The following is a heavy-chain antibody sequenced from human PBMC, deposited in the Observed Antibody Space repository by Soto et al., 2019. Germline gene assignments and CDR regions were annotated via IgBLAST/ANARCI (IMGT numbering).Heavy chain of an antibody. CDR2: ISDYNGNT. V-gene: IGHV1-18*01. D-gene: IGHD3-22*01. J-gene: IGHJ5*02. CDR3: ARDRYYDRSGTSTGWPGFVH. CDR1: GYTFTSYG. Sequence: QVQLVQSGAEVKKPGASVKVSCKASGYTFTSYGISWVRQAPGQGLEWMGWISDYNGNTNYAQKLQGRVTMTTDTSTSTAYVELRSLRSDDTAVYDCARDRYYDRSGTSTGWPGFVHWGQGTLVTVSS.